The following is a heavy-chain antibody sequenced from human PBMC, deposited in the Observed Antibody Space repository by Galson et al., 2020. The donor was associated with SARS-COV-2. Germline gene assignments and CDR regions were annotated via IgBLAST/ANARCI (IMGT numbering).Heavy chain of an antibody. D-gene: IGHD5-12*01. CDR1: GFTSRENW. Sequence: PGGSLRLSCAASGFTSRENWMSWVRQAPGKGLEWVANIRQDGSETYYVDSVKGRFTVSSDSSKNSLYLQMNSLRAEDTAVYYCARDQDGYNDFWGQGTLVTVSS. CDR2: IRQDGSET. CDR3: ARDQDGYNDF. J-gene: IGHJ4*02. V-gene: IGHV3-7*01.